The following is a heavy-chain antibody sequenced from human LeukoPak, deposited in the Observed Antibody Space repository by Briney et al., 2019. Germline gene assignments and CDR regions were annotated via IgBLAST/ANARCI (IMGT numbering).Heavy chain of an antibody. CDR1: GFTFTDYG. CDR3: ARNGTAPGLYFDL. CDR2: IRQDGGEE. J-gene: IGHJ4*01. Sequence: PGRSLRLSCAAYGFTFTDYGMNWVRQAPGKGLEWVASIRQDGGEEYYVDSVKGRFTISRDNAKNSLYLQMSSLRAEDTAVYYCARNGTAPGLYFDLWGQGTLVAVSS. V-gene: IGHV3-7*01. D-gene: IGHD6-13*01.